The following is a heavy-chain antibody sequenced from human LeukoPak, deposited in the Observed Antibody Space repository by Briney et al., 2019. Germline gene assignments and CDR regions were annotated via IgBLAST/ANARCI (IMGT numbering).Heavy chain of an antibody. V-gene: IGHV3-23*01. CDR1: GFTLSSYA. CDR2: ISGSGGST. CDR3: AKSLSYCSSTSCYSSFDY. D-gene: IGHD2-2*01. Sequence: GGSLRLSCAASGFTLSSYAMSWVRQAPGKGLEWVSAISGSGGSTYYADSVKGRFTISRDNSKNTLYLQMNSLRAEDTAVYYCAKSLSYCSSTSCYSSFDYWGQGTLVTVSS. J-gene: IGHJ4*02.